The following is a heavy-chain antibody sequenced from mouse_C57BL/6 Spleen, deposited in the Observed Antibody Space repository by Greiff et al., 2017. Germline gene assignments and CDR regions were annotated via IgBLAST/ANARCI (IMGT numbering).Heavy chain of an antibody. V-gene: IGHV1-31*01. CDR2: IYPYNGVS. D-gene: IGHD2-4*01. CDR1: GYSFTGYY. CDR3: ARVYYDYDGGDFDV. J-gene: IGHJ1*03. Sequence: EVKLMESGPELVKPGASVKISCKASGYSFTGYYMHWVKQSHGNILDWIGYIYPYNGVSSYNQKFKGKATLTVDKSSSTAYMELRSLTSEDSAVYYCARVYYDYDGGDFDVWGTGTTVTVSS.